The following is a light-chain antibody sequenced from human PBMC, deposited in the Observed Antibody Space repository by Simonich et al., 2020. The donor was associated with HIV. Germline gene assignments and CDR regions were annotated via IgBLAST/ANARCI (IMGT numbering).Light chain of an antibody. CDR3: QQYYSIPLT. V-gene: IGKV4-1*01. J-gene: IGKJ4*01. CDR2: WAS. Sequence: DIVMTQSPDSLAVSLGERATVNSKSSQSILSNNNKNSLVWYQQKPGQPPKLLIYWASTRGSGVPARFSGSGYGTDFTLTIRRLQAEDVAVYYCQQYYSIPLTFGGGTKVEIK. CDR1: QSILSNNNKNS.